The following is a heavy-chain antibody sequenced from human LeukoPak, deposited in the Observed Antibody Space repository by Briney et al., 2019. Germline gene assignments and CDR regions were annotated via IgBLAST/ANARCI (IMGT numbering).Heavy chain of an antibody. V-gene: IGHV4-34*01. CDR2: INHSGST. J-gene: IGHJ4*02. CDR3: ARGNLVATLYFDY. Sequence: PSETLSLTCAVYGGSFSGYYWSWIRQPPGKGLEWIGEINHSGSTNYNPSLKSRVTISLDTSKNQFSLSLSSVTAADTAVYYCARGNLVATLYFDYWGQGALVTVSS. CDR1: GGSFSGYY. D-gene: IGHD5-12*01.